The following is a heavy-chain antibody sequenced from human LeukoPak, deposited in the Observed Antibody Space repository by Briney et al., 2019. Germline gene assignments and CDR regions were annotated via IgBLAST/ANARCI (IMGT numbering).Heavy chain of an antibody. V-gene: IGHV3-11*06. CDR1: GFTFSDYY. CDR3: ARTSQSDAFDI. J-gene: IGHJ3*02. Sequence: GGSLRFSCAASGFTFSDYYMSWIRQAPGKGLEWVSYIRSSSSYTKYADSVKGRFTISRDNAKNSLYLQMKSLRAEDTAVYYCARTSQSDAFDIWGQGTMVTVSS. CDR2: IRSSSSYT.